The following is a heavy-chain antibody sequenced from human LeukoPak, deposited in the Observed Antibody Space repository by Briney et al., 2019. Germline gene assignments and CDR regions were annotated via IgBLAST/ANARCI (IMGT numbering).Heavy chain of an antibody. CDR2: IYTSGST. D-gene: IGHD3-3*01. CDR3: ARVYYDFWSGYCTPNYYYYGMDV. V-gene: IGHV4-4*07. CDR1: GGSISSYY. Sequence: SETLSLTCTVSGGSISSYYWSWIRQPAGKGLEWIGRIYTSGSTNYNPSLKSRVTMSVDTSKNQFSLKLSSVTAADTAVYYCARVYYDFWSGYCTPNYYYYGMDVWGQGTTVTVSS. J-gene: IGHJ6*02.